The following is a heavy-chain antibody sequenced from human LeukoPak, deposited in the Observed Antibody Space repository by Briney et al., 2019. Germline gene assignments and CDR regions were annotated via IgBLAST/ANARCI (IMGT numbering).Heavy chain of an antibody. Sequence: TPSGTLSLTCAVSGDSNSDKYWWRWVRQFPDKGLEWIGEVYRSGGTSYNPSLKSRVTVSIDYSKNQFSLNLRSVTAADTAVYYCGRHANGDSSAAFDLWGQGTMVFVSS. D-gene: IGHD2-8*01. CDR1: GDSNSDKYW. CDR2: VYRSGGT. CDR3: GRHANGDSSAAFDL. V-gene: IGHV4-4*02. J-gene: IGHJ3*01.